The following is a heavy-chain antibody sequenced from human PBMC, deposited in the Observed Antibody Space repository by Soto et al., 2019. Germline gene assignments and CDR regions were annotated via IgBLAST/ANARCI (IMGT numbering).Heavy chain of an antibody. CDR3: ARAGAAAAGPPGMDV. Sequence: GGSLRLSCSASGFTVSSNYMSWVRQAPGKGLEWVSVIYSGGSTYYADSVKGRFTISRDNSKNTLYLQMNSLRAEDTAVYYCARAGAAAAGPPGMDVWGQGTTVTVSS. J-gene: IGHJ6*02. CDR1: GFTVSSNY. D-gene: IGHD6-13*01. CDR2: IYSGGST. V-gene: IGHV3-66*01.